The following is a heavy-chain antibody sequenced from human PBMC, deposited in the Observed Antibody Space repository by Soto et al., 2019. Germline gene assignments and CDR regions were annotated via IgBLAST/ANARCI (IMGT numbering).Heavy chain of an antibody. Sequence: ASETLSLTCAVYGGSFSGYYWSWIRQPPGKGLEWIGEINHSGSTNYNPSLKSRVTISVDTSKNQFSLKLSSVTAADTAVYYCARGRRNYYYGSGSYYNDGIDYWGQGTLVTVSS. CDR1: GGSFSGYY. J-gene: IGHJ4*02. V-gene: IGHV4-34*01. CDR3: ARGRRNYYYGSGSYYNDGIDY. D-gene: IGHD3-10*01. CDR2: INHSGST.